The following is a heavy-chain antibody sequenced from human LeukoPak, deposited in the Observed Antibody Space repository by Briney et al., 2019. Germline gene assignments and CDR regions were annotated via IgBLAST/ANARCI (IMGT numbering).Heavy chain of an antibody. Sequence: GRSLRLSCAASGFTFDDYAMHWVRQAPGKGLEWVSGINWNGGSTGYADSVKGRFTISRDNAKNSLYLQMNSLRAEDTAVYYCARNKKGDRYTYGHDYWGQGTLVTVSS. CDR2: INWNGGST. J-gene: IGHJ4*02. CDR3: ARNKKGDRYTYGHDY. CDR1: GFTFDDYA. V-gene: IGHV3-20*04. D-gene: IGHD5-18*01.